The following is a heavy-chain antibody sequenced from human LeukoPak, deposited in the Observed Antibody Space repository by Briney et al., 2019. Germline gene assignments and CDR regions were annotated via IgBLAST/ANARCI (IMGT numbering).Heavy chain of an antibody. J-gene: IGHJ4*02. CDR1: GFTFSSYS. V-gene: IGHV3-21*01. Sequence: PGGSLRLSCAASGFTFSSYSMNWVRQAPGKGLEWVSSISSSSSYIYYADSVKGRFTISRDNAKNSLYLQMNSLRAEDTAVYYCARDRTGATTDTFDYWGQGTLVTVSS. D-gene: IGHD1-26*01. CDR3: ARDRTGATTDTFDY. CDR2: ISSSSSYI.